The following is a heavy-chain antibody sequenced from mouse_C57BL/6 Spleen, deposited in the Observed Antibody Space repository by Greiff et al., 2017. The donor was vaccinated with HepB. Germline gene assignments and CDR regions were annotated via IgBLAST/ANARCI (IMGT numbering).Heavy chain of an antibody. CDR1: GYTFTDYY. CDR3: ARRGTAQALYAMDY. V-gene: IGHV1-76*01. D-gene: IGHD3-2*02. J-gene: IGHJ4*01. Sequence: QVQLQQSGAELVRPGASVKLSCKASGYTFTDYYINWVKQRPGQGLEWIARIYPGSGNTYYNEKFKGKATLTAEKSSSTAYMQLSSLTSEDSAVYFCARRGTAQALYAMDYWGQGTSVTVSS. CDR2: IYPGSGNT.